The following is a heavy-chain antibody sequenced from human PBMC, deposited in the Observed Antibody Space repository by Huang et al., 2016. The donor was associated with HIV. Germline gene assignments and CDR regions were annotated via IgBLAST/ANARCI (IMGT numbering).Heavy chain of an antibody. CDR1: GGTFTTYT. D-gene: IGHD3-22*01. J-gene: IGHJ4*02. Sequence: QVQLVQSGAEVKKPGSSVKVSCKASGGTFTTYTITWVRQAPGQGLELMGGIIPILGTPNYAQKFQGRVTITADESTSTAYMELSSLRSEDTAVYYCAREYYYDNSGYYFDYWGQGTLVTVSS. CDR2: IIPILGTP. CDR3: AREYYYDNSGYYFDY. V-gene: IGHV1-69*13.